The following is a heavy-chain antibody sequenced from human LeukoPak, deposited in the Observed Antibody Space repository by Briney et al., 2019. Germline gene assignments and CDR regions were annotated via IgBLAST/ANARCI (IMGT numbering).Heavy chain of an antibody. CDR3: AKTPYCRNGLCFSRWCFDC. D-gene: IGHD2-8*01. V-gene: IGHV3-23*01. Sequence: GESLRLSCAASGFTFSNYAMSWVRQAPGKGLEWVSTIGDSGGGSLDYADCVKGRFTISSDNSRNSLYLQVSGLGAEDTAVYHCAKTPYCRNGLCFSRWCFDCWGRGTQVTV. J-gene: IGHJ2*01. CDR2: IGDSGGGSL. CDR1: GFTFSNYA.